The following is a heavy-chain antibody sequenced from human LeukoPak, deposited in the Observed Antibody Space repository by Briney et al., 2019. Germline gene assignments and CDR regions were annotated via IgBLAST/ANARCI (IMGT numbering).Heavy chain of an antibody. J-gene: IGHJ6*02. D-gene: IGHD5-12*01. CDR2: IVVDTGYT. Sequence: SVKVSCKASGFTFTTSAMQWVRQDRGQRPEWIGWIVVDTGYTNYAQTFQERLTITRDMSTSTAYMDLSSLRSEDTAVYYCAADLMPQTGYAYGMGVWGQGTTVTVSS. V-gene: IGHV1-58*02. CDR3: AADLMPQTGYAYGMGV. CDR1: GFTFTTSA.